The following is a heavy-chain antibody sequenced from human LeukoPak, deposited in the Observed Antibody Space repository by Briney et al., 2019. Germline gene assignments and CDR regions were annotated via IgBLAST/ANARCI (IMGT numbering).Heavy chain of an antibody. J-gene: IGHJ4*02. CDR1: GFTFSSYS. V-gene: IGHV3-21*04. Sequence: SGGSLRLSCAASGFTFSSYSMNWVRQAPGKGLEWVSSISSSSSYIYYADSVKGRFTISRDNSKNTVYLHMNSLRVEDTAVYYCAKDWIQFNRVFDCFDSWGQGTLVTVSS. D-gene: IGHD2-21*01. CDR2: ISSSSSYI. CDR3: AKDWIQFNRVFDCFDS.